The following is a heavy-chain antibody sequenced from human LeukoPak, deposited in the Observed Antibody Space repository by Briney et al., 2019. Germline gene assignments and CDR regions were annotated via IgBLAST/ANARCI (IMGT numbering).Heavy chain of an antibody. D-gene: IGHD1-26*01. J-gene: IGHJ3*02. V-gene: IGHV3-64*01. CDR2: ISSNGGST. CDR1: GFTFSSYA. Sequence: GGSLRLSCAASGFTFSSYAMHWVRQAPGKGQEYVSAISSNGGSTYYANSVKGRFTISRDNSKNTLYLQMGSLRAEDMAVYYCASSGSYVGAFDIWGQGTMVTVSS. CDR3: ASSGSYVGAFDI.